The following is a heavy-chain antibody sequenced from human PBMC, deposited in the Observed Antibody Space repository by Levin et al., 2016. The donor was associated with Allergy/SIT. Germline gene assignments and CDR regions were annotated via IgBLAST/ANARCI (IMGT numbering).Heavy chain of an antibody. Sequence: WVRQAPGQGLEWMGWVNPNSGGTNYAQKFQGRVTMTRDTSISTAYMELSRLRSDDTAVYYCARDAGGDSSGYPDYWGQGTLVTVSS. V-gene: IGHV1-2*02. J-gene: IGHJ4*02. CDR2: VNPNSGGT. D-gene: IGHD3-22*01. CDR3: ARDAGGDSSGYPDY.